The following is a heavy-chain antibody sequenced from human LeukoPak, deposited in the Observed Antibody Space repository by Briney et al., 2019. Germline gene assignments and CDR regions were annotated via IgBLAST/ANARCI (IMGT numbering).Heavy chain of an antibody. J-gene: IGHJ4*02. D-gene: IGHD3-9*01. Sequence: GGSLRLSCAASGFTFSSFGMHWARQALGKGLEWVAVITYDGSKKYYADSVKGRFTISRDNSKNTLYLQMDSLRTEDTAVYYCARGLDYDILTFWGQGTLVTVSS. V-gene: IGHV3-30-3*01. CDR1: GFTFSSFG. CDR3: ARGLDYDILTF. CDR2: ITYDGSKK.